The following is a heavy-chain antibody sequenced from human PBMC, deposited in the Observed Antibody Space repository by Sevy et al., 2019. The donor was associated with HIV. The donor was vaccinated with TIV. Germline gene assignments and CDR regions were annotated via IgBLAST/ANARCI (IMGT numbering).Heavy chain of an antibody. CDR3: ARDKTILEGRYGMDV. Sequence: GGSLRLSCAASGLTFSDYNMNWVRQAPGKGLEWVSFISSGSGFIYYADSVKGRFTISRDNAKNSLFLQMNSLRADDTAVYFCARDKTILEGRYGMDVWGQGTTVTVSS. CDR1: GLTFSDYN. D-gene: IGHD3-3*01. V-gene: IGHV3-21*01. CDR2: ISSGSGFI. J-gene: IGHJ6*02.